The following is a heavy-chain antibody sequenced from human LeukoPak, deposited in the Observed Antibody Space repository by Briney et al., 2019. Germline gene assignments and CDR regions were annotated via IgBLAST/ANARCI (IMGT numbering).Heavy chain of an antibody. V-gene: IGHV3-23*01. CDR1: GFTFSVYA. D-gene: IGHD2-8*01. CDR3: AKRRRGYCTNGLCDYDYYMDV. J-gene: IGHJ6*03. Sequence: GGSLRLSCAASGFTFSVYAMSWVRQAPGKGLEWVSTICGGVGSTYNTDAVKGRFTISRDNSKNTLYLQMHSLRAEDTAVYYYAKRRRGYCTNGLCDYDYYMDVWGKGTTVTVSS. CDR2: ICGGVGST.